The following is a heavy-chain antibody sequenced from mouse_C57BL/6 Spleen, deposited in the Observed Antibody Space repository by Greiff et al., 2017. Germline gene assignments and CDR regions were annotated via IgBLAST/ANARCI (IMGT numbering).Heavy chain of an antibody. CDR3: TRLGTTVVDWFAY. CDR2: IYPGNSDT. D-gene: IGHD1-1*01. CDR1: GYTFTSYW. V-gene: IGHV1-5*01. Sequence: EVQGVESGTVLARPGASVKMSCKTSGYTFTSYWMHWVKQRPGQGLEWIGAIYPGNSDTSYNQKFKGKAKLTAVTSASTAYMELSSLTNEDSAVYYCTRLGTTVVDWFAYWGQGTLVTVSA. J-gene: IGHJ3*01.